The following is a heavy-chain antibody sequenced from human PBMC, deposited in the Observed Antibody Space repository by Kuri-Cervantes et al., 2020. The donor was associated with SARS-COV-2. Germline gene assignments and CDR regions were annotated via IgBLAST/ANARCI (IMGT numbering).Heavy chain of an antibody. CDR1: GYTLTELS. CDR2: FDPEDGET. D-gene: IGHD3-3*01. Sequence: ASVKVSRKVSGYTLTELSMHWVRQAPGKGLEWMGGFDPEDGETIYAQKFQGRVTMTEDTSTDTAYMELSSLRSEDTAVYYCARALNNFWSGYYSSWYFDLWGRGTLVTVSS. V-gene: IGHV1-24*01. CDR3: ARALNNFWSGYYSSWYFDL. J-gene: IGHJ2*01.